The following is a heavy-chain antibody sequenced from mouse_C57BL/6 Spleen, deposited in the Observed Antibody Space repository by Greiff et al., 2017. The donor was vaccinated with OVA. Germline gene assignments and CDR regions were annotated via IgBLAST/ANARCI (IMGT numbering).Heavy chain of an antibody. CDR1: GFSLSTSG. J-gene: IGHJ4*01. CDR2: IWGDGST. Sequence: QVTLKESGPGILQSSQTLSLTCSFSGFSLSTSGMGVSWIRQPSGKGLEWLGVIWGDGSTNYHSALISRLSISKDNSKSQVFLKLNSLQTDDTATYYWAKYYYGNRYYAMDYWGQGTSVTVSS. CDR3: AKYYYGNRYYAMDY. V-gene: IGHV2-3*01. D-gene: IGHD2-1*01.